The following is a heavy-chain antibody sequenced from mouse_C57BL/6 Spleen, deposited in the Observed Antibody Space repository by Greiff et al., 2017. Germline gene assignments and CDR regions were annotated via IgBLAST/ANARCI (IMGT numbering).Heavy chain of an antibody. CDR1: GFTFSSYA. V-gene: IGHV5-4*03. J-gene: IGHJ4*01. D-gene: IGHD2-4*01. Sequence: EVKLQESGGGLVKPGGSLKLSCAASGFTFSSYAMSWVRQTPEKRLEWVATISDGGSYTYYPDNVKGRFTISRDNAKNNLYLQMSHLKSEDTAMYYCARGDYPYAMDYWGQGTSVTVSS. CDR3: ARGDYPYAMDY. CDR2: ISDGGSYT.